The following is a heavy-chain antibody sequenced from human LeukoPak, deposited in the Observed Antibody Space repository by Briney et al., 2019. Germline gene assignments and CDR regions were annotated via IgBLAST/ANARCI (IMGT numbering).Heavy chain of an antibody. CDR3: TTGYCSRTSCYYFDY. CDR2: IKSKTDGGTT. Sequence: GGSLRLSCAASGFTFSNAWMSWVRQAPGKGLEGVGRIKSKTDGGTTDYAAPVKGRFTISRDDSKNTLYLQMNSLKTEDTAVYYCTTGYCSRTSCYYFDYWGQGTLVTVSS. D-gene: IGHD2-2*01. CDR1: GFTFSNAW. V-gene: IGHV3-15*01. J-gene: IGHJ4*02.